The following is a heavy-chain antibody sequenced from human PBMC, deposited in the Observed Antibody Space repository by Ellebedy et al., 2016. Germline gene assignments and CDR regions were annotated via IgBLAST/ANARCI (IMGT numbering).Heavy chain of an antibody. V-gene: IGHV4-59*12. CDR3: ARETTYYYDSSGYYHPFDY. CDR1: GGSFSSYY. CDR2: IYYSGST. Sequence: SETLSLXXTVSGGSFSSYYWTWIRQPPGKGLEWIGYIYYSGSTYYNPSLKSRVTISVDTSKNQFSLKLSSVTAADTAVYYCARETTYYYDSSGYYHPFDYWGQGTLVTVSS. J-gene: IGHJ4*02. D-gene: IGHD3-22*01.